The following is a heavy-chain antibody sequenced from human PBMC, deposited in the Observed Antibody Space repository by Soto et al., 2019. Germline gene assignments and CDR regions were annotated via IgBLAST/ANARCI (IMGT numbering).Heavy chain of an antibody. CDR1: GGSISSYY. Sequence: PSETLSLTCTGSGGSISSYYWSWIRQPAGKGLEWIGRIYTSGSTNYNPSLKSRVTMSVDTSKNQFSLKLSSVTAADKAVYYCAREPAAAGTTYYYCYCGIDVWGQGTTVTVSS. CDR2: IYTSGST. CDR3: AREPAAAGTTYYYCYCGIDV. V-gene: IGHV4-4*07. D-gene: IGHD6-13*01. J-gene: IGHJ6*02.